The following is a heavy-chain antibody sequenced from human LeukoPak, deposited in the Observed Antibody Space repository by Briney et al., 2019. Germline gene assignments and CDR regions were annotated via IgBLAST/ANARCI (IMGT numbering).Heavy chain of an antibody. Sequence: ASVKVSCKASGYTFTSYYMHWVRQAPGQGLEWMGIINPSGGSTSYAQRFQGRVTLTRDTSTSTVYMELSSLRSEDTAIYYCAKETPNTGWFDPWGQGTLVTVSS. D-gene: IGHD1-14*01. CDR2: INPSGGST. V-gene: IGHV1-46*01. J-gene: IGHJ5*02. CDR1: GYTFTSYY. CDR3: AKETPNTGWFDP.